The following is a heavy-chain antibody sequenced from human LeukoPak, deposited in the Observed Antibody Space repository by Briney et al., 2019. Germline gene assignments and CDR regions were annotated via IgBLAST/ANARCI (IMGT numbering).Heavy chain of an antibody. CDR3: AKDGGLWVSAHWGDS. D-gene: IGHD7-27*01. J-gene: IGHJ4*02. CDR1: GFSFSNYG. V-gene: IGHV3-30*18. CDR2: ISYDGSND. Sequence: GGSLRLSCAASGFSFSNYGMHWVRQAPGKGLEWVAVISYDGSNDYYADSVKGRFTISRDNSKNTLYLQMNSLRAEDTAVYYCAKDGGLWVSAHWGDSWGRGTLVTVSS.